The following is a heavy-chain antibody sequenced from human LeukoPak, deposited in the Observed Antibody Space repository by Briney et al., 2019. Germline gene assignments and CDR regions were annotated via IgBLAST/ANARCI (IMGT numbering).Heavy chain of an antibody. Sequence: SETLSLTCTVSGGSISSGSYYWSWIRQPAGKGLEWIGRIYTSGSTNYTPPIKSPVTISVDTSKNQFSLKLSSVTAADTAVYYCARSPITMIVVGIDYWGQGTLVTVSS. CDR3: ARSPITMIVVGIDY. CDR2: IYTSGST. D-gene: IGHD3-22*01. V-gene: IGHV4-61*02. CDR1: GGSISSGSYY. J-gene: IGHJ4*02.